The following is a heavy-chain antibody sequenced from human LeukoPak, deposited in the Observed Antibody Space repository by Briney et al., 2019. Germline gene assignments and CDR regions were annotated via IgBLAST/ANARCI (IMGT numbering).Heavy chain of an antibody. V-gene: IGHV3-53*01. CDR3: ARGLRVGFGMDV. D-gene: IGHD5/OR15-5a*01. CDR1: GFSVSSNY. CDR2: IYSGGST. J-gene: IGHJ6*02. Sequence: GGSLRLSCAASGFSVSSNYMSWVRQAPGKGLECVSVIYSGGSTYYADSVKGRFTISRDNSKNTLYLQMNSLRAEDTAVYYCARGLRVGFGMDVWGQGTTVTVSS.